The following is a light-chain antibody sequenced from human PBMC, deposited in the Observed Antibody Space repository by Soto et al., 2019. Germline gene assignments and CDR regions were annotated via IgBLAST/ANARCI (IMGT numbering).Light chain of an antibody. V-gene: IGKV3-11*01. CDR2: DAS. Sequence: ENVLAQPPATLALSPLEGAILSCRASQSVSSYLAWYQQKPGQAPRLLIYDASNRATGISARFSGSGSGTDFTLTISSLEPEDFAVYYCQQRSNWPPWTFGQATEVDIK. J-gene: IGKJ1*01. CDR3: QQRSNWPPWT. CDR1: QSVSSY.